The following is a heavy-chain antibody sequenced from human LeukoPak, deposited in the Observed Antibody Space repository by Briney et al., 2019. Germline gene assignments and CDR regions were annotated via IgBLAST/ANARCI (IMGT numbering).Heavy chain of an antibody. CDR3: ARAAPSIAAAGNAFDI. V-gene: IGHV1-18*01. CDR1: GYTFVSYG. J-gene: IGHJ3*02. CDR2: ISAHNGDT. Sequence: DSMKVSCEASGYTFVSYGISWVRQAPGQGLEWMGWISAHNGDTNYAQNFQGRVTMTTDTSTNTVYMELRSLRSADTAVYYCARAAPSIAAAGNAFDIWGQGTMVTVSS. D-gene: IGHD6-13*01.